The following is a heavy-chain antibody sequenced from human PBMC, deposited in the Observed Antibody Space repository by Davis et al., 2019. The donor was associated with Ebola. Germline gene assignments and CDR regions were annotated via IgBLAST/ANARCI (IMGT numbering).Heavy chain of an antibody. V-gene: IGHV1-46*01. CDR3: ARDMDIVVVPAVMGPYYYYYGMDV. CDR2: INPSGGST. Sequence: AASVKVSCKASGYTFTSYYVHWVRQAPGQGLEWMGIINPSGGSTSYAQKFQGRVTMTRDTSTSTVYMELSSLRSEDTAVYYCARDMDIVVVPAVMGPYYYYYGMDVWGQGTTVTVSS. D-gene: IGHD2-2*03. J-gene: IGHJ6*02. CDR1: GYTFTSYY.